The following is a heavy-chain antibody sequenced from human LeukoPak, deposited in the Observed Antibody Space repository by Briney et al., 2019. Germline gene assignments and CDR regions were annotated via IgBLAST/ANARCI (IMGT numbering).Heavy chain of an antibody. J-gene: IGHJ3*02. CDR3: AINARLIAAAGYDAFDI. D-gene: IGHD6-13*01. Sequence: GESLRISCKGSGYSFSSYWISWVRQMPGEGLEWMGRIDPSDSYTNYSPSFEGHVTISADKSISTAYLQWSSLKASDTAMYYCAINARLIAAAGYDAFDIWGQGTMVTVSS. CDR2: IDPSDSYT. V-gene: IGHV5-10-1*01. CDR1: GYSFSSYW.